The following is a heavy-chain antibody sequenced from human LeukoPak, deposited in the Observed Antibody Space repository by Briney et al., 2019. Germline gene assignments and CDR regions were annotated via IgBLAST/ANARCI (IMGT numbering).Heavy chain of an antibody. CDR2: ISGSGVST. Sequence: GGSLRLSCAASGFTFSNYAMSWVRQAPGKGLEWVSTISGSGVSTYYADSVRGRFTISRDNSKNTLYLQMNSLRAEDTAVYYCAKDQYSRRPITHDYWGQGTLVTVSS. CDR1: GFTFSNYA. CDR3: AKDQYSRRPITHDY. J-gene: IGHJ4*02. D-gene: IGHD6-13*01. V-gene: IGHV3-23*01.